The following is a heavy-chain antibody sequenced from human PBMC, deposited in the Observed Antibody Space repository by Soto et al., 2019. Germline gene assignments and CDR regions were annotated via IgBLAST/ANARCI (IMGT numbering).Heavy chain of an antibody. D-gene: IGHD6-6*01. Sequence: ASVKVSCKASGYTFTSYDINWVRQATGQGLEWMGWMNPNSGNTGYAQKFQGRVTMTRNTSISTAYMELSSLRSEATAVDYCARVQVWQPVYYGMDVWGQGTMVTVSS. CDR2: MNPNSGNT. J-gene: IGHJ6*02. V-gene: IGHV1-8*01. CDR3: ARVQVWQPVYYGMDV. CDR1: GYTFTSYD.